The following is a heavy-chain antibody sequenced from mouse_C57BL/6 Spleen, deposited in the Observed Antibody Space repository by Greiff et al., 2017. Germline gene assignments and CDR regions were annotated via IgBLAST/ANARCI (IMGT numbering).Heavy chain of an antibody. CDR1: GYTLTDYY. V-gene: IGHV1-26*01. CDR2: INPNNGGT. J-gene: IGHJ2*01. Sequence: VQLQQSGPELVKPGASVKISCKASGYTLTDYYMNWVKQSHGKSLEWIGDINPNNGGTSYNQKFKGKATLTVDKSSSTAYMELRSLTSEDSAVYYCARDDGSFDYWGQGTTLTVSS. D-gene: IGHD2-3*01. CDR3: ARDDGSFDY.